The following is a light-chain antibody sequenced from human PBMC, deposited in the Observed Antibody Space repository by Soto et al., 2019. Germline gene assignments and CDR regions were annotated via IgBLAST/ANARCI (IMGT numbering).Light chain of an antibody. CDR2: AAS. Sequence: DIQLTQSPSFLSASVGDRVTITCRASQGINTYLGWYQQKPGKAPKLLIYAASTLQSRVPSRFSGSGSGTEFTLTSSSLQPEDFATYYCLQLNSYPITFGPGTKVDI. V-gene: IGKV1-9*01. CDR3: LQLNSYPIT. J-gene: IGKJ3*01. CDR1: QGINTY.